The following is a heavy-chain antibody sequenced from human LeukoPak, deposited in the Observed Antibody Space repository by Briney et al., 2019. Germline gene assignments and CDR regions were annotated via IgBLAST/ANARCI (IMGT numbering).Heavy chain of an antibody. V-gene: IGHV4-34*01. CDR3: ARGPRYYHDSSGYY. J-gene: IGHJ4*02. CDR1: GGSFSGYY. D-gene: IGHD3-22*01. Sequence: SETLSLTCAVYGGSFSGYYWSWIRQPPGKGLEWIGEINHSGSTNYNPSLKSRVTISVDTSKNQFSLKLSSVTAADTAVYYCARGPRYYHDSSGYYWGQGTLVTVSS. CDR2: INHSGST.